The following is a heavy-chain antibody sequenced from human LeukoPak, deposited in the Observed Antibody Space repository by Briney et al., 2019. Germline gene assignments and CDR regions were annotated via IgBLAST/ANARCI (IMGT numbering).Heavy chain of an antibody. CDR3: ARDGGWTFDY. D-gene: IGHD6-19*01. CDR1: AFAFSSYA. Sequence: PGRSLRLSCAASAFAFSSYAMQWVREAPGKGLEWVAVISFDGSNKYYADSLKGRFTIYRDNSKNTLYLQRNSLRAEDTALYSCARDGGWTFDYWAQGTVVSVS. V-gene: IGHV3-30-3*01. J-gene: IGHJ4*02. CDR2: ISFDGSNK.